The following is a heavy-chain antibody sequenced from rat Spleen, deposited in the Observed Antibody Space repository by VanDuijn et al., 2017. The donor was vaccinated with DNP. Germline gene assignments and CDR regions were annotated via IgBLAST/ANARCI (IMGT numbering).Heavy chain of an antibody. D-gene: IGHD1-10*01. J-gene: IGHJ3*01. CDR2: ISTGGGDT. CDR1: GFTFSDYY. Sequence: EVQLVESGGGLVSPGRSLKLSCAGSGFTFSDYYMAWVRQAPTKGLEWVASISTGGGDTYYRDSVKGRFTISRDNVKRTLYLQMDSLRSEETATYYCARHGLITSRDWFAYWGQGTLVTVSS. CDR3: ARHGLITSRDWFAY. V-gene: IGHV5S11*01.